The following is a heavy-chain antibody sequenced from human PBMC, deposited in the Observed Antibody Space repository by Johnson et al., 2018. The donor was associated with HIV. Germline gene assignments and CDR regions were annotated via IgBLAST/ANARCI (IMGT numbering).Heavy chain of an antibody. CDR3: ARGGPFHAFDI. Sequence: EKLVESGGNVVQPGRSLRLSCAVSGFTFTNYWMHWVRQAPGKGLVWVSRVNNDGGDTIYADSVKGRFTISRDNAKNTLFLQMNSLRAEDTAMYFCARGGPFHAFDIWGHGTTVTVSS. J-gene: IGHJ3*02. D-gene: IGHD2-21*01. CDR1: GFTFTNYW. V-gene: IGHV3-74*02. CDR2: VNNDGGDT.